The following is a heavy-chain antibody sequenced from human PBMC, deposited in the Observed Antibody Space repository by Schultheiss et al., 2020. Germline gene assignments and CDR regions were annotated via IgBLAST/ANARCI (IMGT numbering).Heavy chain of an antibody. V-gene: IGHV4-30-4*08. D-gene: IGHD6-19*01. J-gene: IGHJ3*02. CDR3: ARDPSSGWYDAFDI. CDR1: GGSISSGGYY. Sequence: SETLSLTCTVSGGSISSGGYYWSWIRQPPGKGLEWIGYIYYSGSTYYNPSLKSRVTISVDTSKNQFSLKLSSVTAADTAVYYCARDPSSGWYDAFDIWGQGTMVTVAS. CDR2: IYYSGST.